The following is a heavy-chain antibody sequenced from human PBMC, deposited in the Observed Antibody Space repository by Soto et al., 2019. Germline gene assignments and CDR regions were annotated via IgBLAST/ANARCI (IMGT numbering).Heavy chain of an antibody. CDR1: GFTFAKYW. CDR2: IETDGTTQ. J-gene: IGHJ1*01. V-gene: IGHV3-74*02. D-gene: IGHD3-10*01. CDR3: GRQAALWETVHF. Sequence: EEQLVESGGGLVQPGGSLRLSCVVSGFTFAKYWMHWVRQAPGKGLVWVARIETDGTTQTYADSVEGRFSISRDNAKKALYHHKNSLRAEDTAVYYCGRQAALWETVHFRGHGTPVTVSP.